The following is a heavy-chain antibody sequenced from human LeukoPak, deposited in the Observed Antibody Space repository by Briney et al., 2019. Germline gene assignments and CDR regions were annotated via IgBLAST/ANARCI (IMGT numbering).Heavy chain of an antibody. CDR1: GYTFTSYG. V-gene: IGHV1-18*01. D-gene: IGHD6-19*01. Sequence: GASLNLSCTASGYTFTSYGISWVRQAPGQGLEWMGWISAYNGNTNYAQKLQGRVTMTTDTSTSTAYMELRSLRSDDTAVYYCARDLGSGWSNWYFDLWGRGTLVTVSS. CDR3: ARDLGSGWSNWYFDL. J-gene: IGHJ2*01. CDR2: ISAYNGNT.